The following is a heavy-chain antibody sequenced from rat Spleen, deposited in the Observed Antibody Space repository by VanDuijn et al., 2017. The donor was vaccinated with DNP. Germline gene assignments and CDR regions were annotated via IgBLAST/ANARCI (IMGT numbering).Heavy chain of an antibody. D-gene: IGHD1-11*01. J-gene: IGHJ4*01. CDR3: ARNYGLMDA. V-gene: IGHV2-16*01. CDR1: GFSLTTYS. CDR2: MWYDGDT. Sequence: QVQLKESGPGLVQPSETLSLTCTVSGFSLTTYSVSWVRQPSGKGPEWMGKMWYDGDTAYNSALKSRLSISRDTSKSQVLLKMNSLQTEDTAMYFCARNYGLMDAWGQGTSVTVSS.